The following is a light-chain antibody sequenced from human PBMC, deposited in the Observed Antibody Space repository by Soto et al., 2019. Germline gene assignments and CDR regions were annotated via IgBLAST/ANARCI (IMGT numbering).Light chain of an antibody. CDR2: EVS. J-gene: IGLJ1*01. CDR3: SSYTSSSTLLYV. V-gene: IGLV2-14*01. Sequence: QSALTQPASVSGSPGQSITISCTGTSSDVGGYNYVSWYQQHPGKAPKLMIYEVSNRPSGVSNRFSGSKSGNTASLTISGLQAEYEADYYCSSYTSSSTLLYVFGTGTKLTVL. CDR1: SSDVGGYNY.